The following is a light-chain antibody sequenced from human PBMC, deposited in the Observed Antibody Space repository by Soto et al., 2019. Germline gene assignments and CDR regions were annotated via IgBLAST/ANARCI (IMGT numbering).Light chain of an antibody. CDR1: QSVNSDY. CDR3: QHFGSATGT. CDR2: AAS. Sequence: EIVLTQSPGTLSLSPGERATLSCRASQSVNSDYLSWYQHKPGQAPRLLIYAASNRATGSPDRFTGSGSGTDVTLTISRLEPEDFAVYYCQHFGSATGTFGQGTKVEIK. V-gene: IGKV3-20*01. J-gene: IGKJ1*01.